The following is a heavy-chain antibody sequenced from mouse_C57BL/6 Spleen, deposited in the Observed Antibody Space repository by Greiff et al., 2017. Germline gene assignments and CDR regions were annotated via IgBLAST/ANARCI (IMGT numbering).Heavy chain of an antibody. CDR1: GYTFTSYW. D-gene: IGHD1-1*01. Sequence: QVQLQQPGAELVKPGASVKMSCKASGYTFTSYWITWVKQRPGQGLEWIGDIYPGSGSTNYNEKFKSKATLTVDTSSSTAYMQLSSLTSEDSAVYYCARNGAVVDAMEYWGQGTSVTVSS. CDR3: ARNGAVVDAMEY. V-gene: IGHV1-55*01. J-gene: IGHJ4*01. CDR2: IYPGSGST.